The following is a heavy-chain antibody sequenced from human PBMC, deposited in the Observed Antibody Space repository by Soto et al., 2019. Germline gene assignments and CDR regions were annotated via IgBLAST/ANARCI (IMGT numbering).Heavy chain of an antibody. D-gene: IGHD1-26*01. V-gene: IGHV1-3*01. Sequence: ASVKVSCKASGYTFTSYAMHWVRQAPGQRLEWMGWINAGNGNTKYSQKFQGRVTITRDTSASTAYMELSSLRSEDTAVYYCAREEGGVYYYGMDVWGQGTTVTVSS. CDR2: INAGNGNT. CDR1: GYTFTSYA. CDR3: AREEGGVYYYGMDV. J-gene: IGHJ6*02.